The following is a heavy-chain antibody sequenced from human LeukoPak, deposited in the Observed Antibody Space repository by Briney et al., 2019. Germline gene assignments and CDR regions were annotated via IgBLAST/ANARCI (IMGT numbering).Heavy chain of an antibody. J-gene: IGHJ4*02. Sequence: GGSLRLSCSASGFTFSSYAMHWVRQAPGKGLEYVSAISSNGGGTYYADSVKGRFPISRDNSKNTLYLQMNSLRADDTAVYYCVKGFYDILTAYWGGGDLWGEGTLVRVS. V-gene: IGHV3-64D*06. D-gene: IGHD3-9*01. CDR3: VKGFYDILTAYWGGGDL. CDR2: ISSNGGGT. CDR1: GFTFSSYA.